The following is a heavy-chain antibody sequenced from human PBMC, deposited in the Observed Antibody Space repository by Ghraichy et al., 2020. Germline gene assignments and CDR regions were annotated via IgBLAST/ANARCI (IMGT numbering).Heavy chain of an antibody. J-gene: IGHJ4*02. CDR1: GFTFSSYW. CDR2: INYDGTTS. V-gene: IGHV3-74*01. D-gene: IGHD3-22*01. Sequence: GSLRLSCATSGFTFSSYWMHWVRQAPGEGLVWVSRINYDGTTSAYADSVKGRFTISRDNAKNTLYLQMNSLRVDDTAVYYCVREGGLYYSFDYWGQGTLVTVSS. CDR3: VREGGLYYSFDY.